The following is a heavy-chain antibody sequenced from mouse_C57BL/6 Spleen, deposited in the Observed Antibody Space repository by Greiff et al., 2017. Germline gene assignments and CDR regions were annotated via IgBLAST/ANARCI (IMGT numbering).Heavy chain of an antibody. Sequence: EVQGVESGGGLVKPGGSLKLSCAASGFTFSSYAMSWVRQTPEKRLEWVATISDGGSYTYYPANVKGRFTISRDNAKNNMYLQMSHLKSEDTARYYCERDRSRYYFDYWGQGTTLTVSS. CDR1: GFTFSSYA. CDR2: ISDGGSYT. CDR3: ERDRSRYYFDY. J-gene: IGHJ2*01. V-gene: IGHV5-4*01.